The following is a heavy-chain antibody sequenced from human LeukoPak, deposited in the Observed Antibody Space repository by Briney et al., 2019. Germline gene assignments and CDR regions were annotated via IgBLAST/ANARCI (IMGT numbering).Heavy chain of an antibody. CDR2: IYYSGST. CDR3: AGGYSYGSTHYYMDV. CDR1: GGSISSYY. D-gene: IGHD5-18*01. Sequence: SETLSLTCTVSGGSISSYYWSWIRQPPGKGLEWIGYIYYSGSTNYNPSLKSRVTISVDTSKNQFSLKLSSVTAADTAVYYCAGGYSYGSTHYYMDVWGKGTTVTISS. J-gene: IGHJ6*03. V-gene: IGHV4-59*01.